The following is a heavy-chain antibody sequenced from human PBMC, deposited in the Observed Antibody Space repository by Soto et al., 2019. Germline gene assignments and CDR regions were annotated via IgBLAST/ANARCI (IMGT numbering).Heavy chain of an antibody. Sequence: PGGSLRLSCAASGFIFSDHYMDWVRQAPGKGLEWVGRSRNKANRYTTEYAASVKGRFTISRDDSKNSLYLQMNSLKTEDTAVYYCIRTNIVSYVMDVWGQGTTVTVSS. CDR3: IRTNIVSYVMDV. J-gene: IGHJ6*02. V-gene: IGHV3-72*01. CDR1: GFIFSDHY. CDR2: SRNKANRYTT. D-gene: IGHD2-15*01.